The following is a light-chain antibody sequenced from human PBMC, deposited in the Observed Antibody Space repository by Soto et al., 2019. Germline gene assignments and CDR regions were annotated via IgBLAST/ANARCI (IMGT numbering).Light chain of an antibody. J-gene: IGLJ1*01. CDR3: SSYTTSSTLV. CDR1: SSDVGAYNS. CDR2: GVS. Sequence: QSALTQPASVSGSPGQSITISCTGTSSDVGAYNSVCWYQHNPGKAPKLMIHGVSIRPSGASNRFSGSKSGNTASLTISGLQAEDEADYYCSSYTTSSTLVFGTGTKLTVL. V-gene: IGLV2-14*01.